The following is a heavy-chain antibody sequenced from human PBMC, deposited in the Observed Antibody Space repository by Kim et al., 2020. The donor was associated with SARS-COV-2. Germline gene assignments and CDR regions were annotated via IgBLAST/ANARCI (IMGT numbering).Heavy chain of an antibody. CDR1: GGTFSSYA. CDR3: ARGGYSLRLYYYCGMDV. CDR2: IIPIFGTA. J-gene: IGHJ6*02. Sequence: SVKVSCKASGGTFSSYAISWVRQAPGQGLEWMGGIIPIFGTANYAQKFQGRVTITADESTSTAYMELSSLRSEDTAVYYCARGGYSLRLYYYCGMDVWGQGTTVTVSS. D-gene: IGHD5-18*01. V-gene: IGHV1-69*13.